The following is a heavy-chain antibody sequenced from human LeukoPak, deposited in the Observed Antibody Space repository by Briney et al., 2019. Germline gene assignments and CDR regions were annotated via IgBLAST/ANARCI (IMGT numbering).Heavy chain of an antibody. CDR1: GFTFSSYE. CDR3: AKGSSSWYATLETPHDY. J-gene: IGHJ4*02. V-gene: IGHV3-48*03. Sequence: PGGSLRLSCAASGFTFSSYEMNWVRHAPGKGLEWVSCISSSGSTIYYADSVKGRFTISRDNSKNTLYLQMNSLRAEDTAVYYCAKGSSSWYATLETPHDYWGQGTLVTVSS. D-gene: IGHD6-13*01. CDR2: ISSSGSTI.